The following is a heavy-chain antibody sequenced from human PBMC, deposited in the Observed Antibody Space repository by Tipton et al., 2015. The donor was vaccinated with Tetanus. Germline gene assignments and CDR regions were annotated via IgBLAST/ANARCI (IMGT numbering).Heavy chain of an antibody. D-gene: IGHD2-21*02. J-gene: IGHJ4*02. V-gene: IGHV3-21*01. CDR3: ARGMAEASNCGGDCYSDY. CDR1: GFALSDRG. Sequence: SGFALSDRGIHWVRQAPGKGLEWVSSITSGSHYIYYSDSVNGRFTISRDNAESSLYLQMISLRAEDTAVYSCARGMAEASNCGGDCYSDYWGQGTLVTVSS. CDR2: ITSGSHYI.